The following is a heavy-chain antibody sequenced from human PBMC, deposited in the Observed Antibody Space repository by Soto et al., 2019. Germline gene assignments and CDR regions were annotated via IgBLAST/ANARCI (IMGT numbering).Heavy chain of an antibody. CDR2: IRNRPNSYTT. CDR3: VRDSGRGFYFEY. V-gene: IGHV3-72*01. D-gene: IGHD3-10*01. CDR1: GFTFSDHY. Sequence: GGSLRLSCAASGFTFSDHYMDWVRQAPGKGLEWVGRIRNRPNSYTTQYAASVKGRFAVLRDDSENLVYLQMNDLKTEDTAVYYCVRDSGRGFYFEYWGQGAQVTVSS. J-gene: IGHJ4*02.